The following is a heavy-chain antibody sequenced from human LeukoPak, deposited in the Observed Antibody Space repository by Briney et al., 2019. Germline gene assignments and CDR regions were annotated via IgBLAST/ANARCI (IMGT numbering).Heavy chain of an antibody. Sequence: GGALRLSCAGSGFTVSSSTISWVRQAPGKGLDGVSNFYSDALGGATNYADSVKGRFTISRDNSQNTPYLQMNSLRVEDTAMYYCAREIGGGHHYFEHWGQGTVVTVSS. CDR2: FYSDALGGAT. V-gene: IGHV3-53*01. J-gene: IGHJ4*02. D-gene: IGHD1-26*01. CDR1: GFTVSSST. CDR3: AREIGGGHHYFEH.